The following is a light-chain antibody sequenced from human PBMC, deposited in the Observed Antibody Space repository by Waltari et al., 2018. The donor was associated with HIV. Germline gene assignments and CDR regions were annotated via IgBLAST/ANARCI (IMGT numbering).Light chain of an antibody. CDR1: QSVDTH. CDR3: QQYHTYLT. CDR2: QAS. Sequence: DIQVAQSPSTLAASVGDRVTITCRASQSVDTHLAWYQRKPGKAPKLLLYQASSLETGVPSRFSGGGSGTYFTLTISNLQPDDFATYYCQQYHTYLTFGQGTNLE. J-gene: IGKJ2*01. V-gene: IGKV1-5*03.